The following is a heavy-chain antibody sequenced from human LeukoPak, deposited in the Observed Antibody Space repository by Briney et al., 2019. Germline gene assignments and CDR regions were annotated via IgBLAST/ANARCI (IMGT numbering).Heavy chain of an antibody. CDR1: GYTFTSYG. D-gene: IGHD2-2*01. CDR3: ARHDTAVVPAAVGYYYMDV. V-gene: IGHV1-18*01. Sequence: GASVKVSCKASGYTFTSYGISWVRQAPGQGLEWMGWISAYNGNTNYAQKLQGRVTMTTDTSTSTAYMELRSLRSDDTAVYYCARHDTAVVPAAVGYYYMDVWGKGTTVTVSS. CDR2: ISAYNGNT. J-gene: IGHJ6*03.